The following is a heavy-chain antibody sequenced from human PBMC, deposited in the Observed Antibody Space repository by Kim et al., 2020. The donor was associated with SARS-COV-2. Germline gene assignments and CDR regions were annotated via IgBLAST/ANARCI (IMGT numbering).Heavy chain of an antibody. CDR1: GGSFSSSTYY. V-gene: IGHV4-39*01. D-gene: IGHD2-2*02. Sequence: SETLSLTCTVSGGSFSSSTYYWGWIRQPPGKGLQWIGSVYYSGSNHYNPSLKSRVTISVDTSKNQFSLILSSVTAADTAVFYCARHAPNTSNRPCDYWCQGTLVTVPS. CDR3: ARHAPNTSNRPCDY. J-gene: IGHJ4*02. CDR2: VYYSGSN.